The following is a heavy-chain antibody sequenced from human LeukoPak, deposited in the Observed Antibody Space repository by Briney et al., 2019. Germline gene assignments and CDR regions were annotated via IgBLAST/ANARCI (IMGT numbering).Heavy chain of an antibody. J-gene: IGHJ5*02. D-gene: IGHD3-9*01. V-gene: IGHV3-53*01. Sequence: GGSLRLSCAASGFTVSSNYMSWVRQAPGKGLEWVSVIYSGGSTYYADSVKGRFTISRDNSKNTLYLQMNSLRAEDTAVYYCARVKPYYDILTGHRTNWFDPWGQGTLVTVSS. CDR3: ARVKPYYDILTGHRTNWFDP. CDR1: GFTVSSNY. CDR2: IYSGGST.